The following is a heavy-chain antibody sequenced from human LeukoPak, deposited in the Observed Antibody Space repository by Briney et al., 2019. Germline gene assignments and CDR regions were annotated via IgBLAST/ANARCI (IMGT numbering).Heavy chain of an antibody. J-gene: IGHJ4*02. CDR3: ARRIRGAPTDY. D-gene: IGHD3-10*01. V-gene: IGHV1-8*01. CDR2: MNPNSGNA. CDR1: GYTITTYD. Sequence: ASVKVSCKASGYTITTYDLNWVRQATGQGFEWMGWMNPNSGNAGYAQKFQGRVTMTRNTSISTAYMELSNLTSEDTAVYYCARRIRGAPTDYWGQGTLVTVSS.